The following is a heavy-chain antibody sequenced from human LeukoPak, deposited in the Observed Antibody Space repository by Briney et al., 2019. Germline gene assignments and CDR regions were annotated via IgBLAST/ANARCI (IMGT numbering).Heavy chain of an antibody. Sequence: GESLKISCKGSGYSFTTYWIGWVRQMPGKGLEWIASIFPGDSDTTYSPSLQGQVTISADKSISTAYLQWSSLKASDTAMYYCARLVRLGTQPLLLWFGEPKYYFDYWGQGTLVTVSS. D-gene: IGHD3-10*01. J-gene: IGHJ4*02. V-gene: IGHV5-51*01. CDR1: GYSFTTYW. CDR3: ARLVRLGTQPLLLWFGEPKYYFDY. CDR2: IFPGDSDT.